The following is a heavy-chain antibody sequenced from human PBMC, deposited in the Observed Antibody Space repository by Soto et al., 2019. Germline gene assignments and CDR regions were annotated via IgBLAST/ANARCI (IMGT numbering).Heavy chain of an antibody. CDR3: AAGEPRHY. CDR2: VWYDGSHK. J-gene: IGHJ4*02. CDR1: GFTFTNYG. Sequence: QMQLVESGGGVVQPGRSLRLSCAASGFTFTNYGMHWVRQAPGKGLEWVAIVWYDGSHKYYADSVKGRFTISRDNSENTVTLQMNSLRAEDTAGYYCAAGEPRHYGGQGTLVTVSS. D-gene: IGHD3-10*01. V-gene: IGHV3-33*01.